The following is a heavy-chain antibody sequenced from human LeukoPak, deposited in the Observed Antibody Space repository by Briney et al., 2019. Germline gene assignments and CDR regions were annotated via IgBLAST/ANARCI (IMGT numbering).Heavy chain of an antibody. J-gene: IGHJ3*02. CDR3: ARSPITMIVVVIDI. D-gene: IGHD3-22*01. CDR1: NGSFSNYY. Sequence: PSETLSLTCAVYNGSFSNYYWSWVRQSPEKGLEWIAELHHSGRTNYNPTPQSRVTISIDTSKNQFSLKLSSVTAADTAVYYCARSPITMIVVVIDIWGQGTMATVSS. CDR2: LHHSGRT. V-gene: IGHV4-34*01.